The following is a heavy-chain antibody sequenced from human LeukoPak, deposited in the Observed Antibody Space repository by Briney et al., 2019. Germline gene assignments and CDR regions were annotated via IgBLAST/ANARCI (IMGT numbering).Heavy chain of an antibody. CDR2: IYYSGST. CDR3: ATGQDNDFWSGYIDNWFDP. Sequence: PSETLSLTCTVSGGSISSYYWSWIRQPPGKGLEWIGYIYYSGSTYYNPSLKSRVTISVDTSKNQFSLKLSSVTAADTAVYYCATGQDNDFWSGYIDNWFDPWGQGTLVTVSS. V-gene: IGHV4-59*12. J-gene: IGHJ5*02. CDR1: GGSISSYY. D-gene: IGHD3-3*01.